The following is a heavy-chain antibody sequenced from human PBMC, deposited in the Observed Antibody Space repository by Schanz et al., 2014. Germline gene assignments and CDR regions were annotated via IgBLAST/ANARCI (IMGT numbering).Heavy chain of an antibody. Sequence: EVQLVESGGGLVQPGGSLRLSCAASGFTFSSYSMNWVRQAPGKGLEWVSYISSASSTINYADSVKGRFIISRDNAKNSLFLQMNSLRAEDTAVYYCARAGYDADNWFDPWGQGTLVTVSS. CDR2: ISSASSTI. V-gene: IGHV3-48*01. J-gene: IGHJ5*02. D-gene: IGHD2-2*01. CDR3: ARAGYDADNWFDP. CDR1: GFTFSSYS.